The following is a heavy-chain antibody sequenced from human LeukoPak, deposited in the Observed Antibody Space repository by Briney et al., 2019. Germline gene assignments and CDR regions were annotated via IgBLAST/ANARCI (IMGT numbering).Heavy chain of an antibody. Sequence: ASVKVSCKASGYTFTGYYMHWVRQAPGQGLEWMGWINPNSGGTNYAQEFQGRVTMTRDTSISTAYMELSRLRSDDTAVYYCARSLRNDYYGMDVWGQGTTVTVSS. J-gene: IGHJ6*02. CDR2: INPNSGGT. D-gene: IGHD4-17*01. V-gene: IGHV1-2*02. CDR1: GYTFTGYY. CDR3: ARSLRNDYYGMDV.